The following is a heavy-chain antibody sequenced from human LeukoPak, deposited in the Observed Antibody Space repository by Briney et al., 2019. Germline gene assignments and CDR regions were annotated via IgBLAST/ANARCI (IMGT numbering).Heavy chain of an antibody. CDR2: ISGSGATT. J-gene: IGHJ4*02. CDR3: VKESTSSGYYYAPDY. CDR1: GFSFRTYA. Sequence: GGSLRLSCAASGFSFRTYAMTWVRQAPGKGLEWVSSISGSGATTYNADPLKGRFTISRDNSENTLYLQMNSLRAEDTAVYYCVKESTSSGYYYAPDYWGRGTLVTVS. V-gene: IGHV3-23*01. D-gene: IGHD3-22*01.